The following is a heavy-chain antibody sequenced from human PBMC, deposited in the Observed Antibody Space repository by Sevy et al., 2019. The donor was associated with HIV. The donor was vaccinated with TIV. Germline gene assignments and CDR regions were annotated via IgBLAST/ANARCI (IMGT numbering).Heavy chain of an antibody. CDR3: VRDSSGLS. CDR1: GFPLRKYS. Sequence: GGSLRLSCAASGFPLRKYSMNWVRQAPGKGLEWVSLIRRNSTYIYYSDSVKGRFTISRDNAENSLFLQMNSLRAEDTAVYYCVRDSSGLSWGQGTLVTVSS. CDR2: IRRNSTYI. V-gene: IGHV3-21*01. J-gene: IGHJ4*02. D-gene: IGHD6-19*01.